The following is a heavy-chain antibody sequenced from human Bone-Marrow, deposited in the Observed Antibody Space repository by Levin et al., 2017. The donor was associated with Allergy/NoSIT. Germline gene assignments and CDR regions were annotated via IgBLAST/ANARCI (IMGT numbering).Heavy chain of an antibody. CDR1: GASVSTPRYY. V-gene: IGHV4-61*03. CDR2: VYYSGST. J-gene: IGHJ6*03. Sequence: SETLSLTCTVSGASVSTPRYYWSWIRQPPGKGLEWIGYVYYSGSTNYNPFFKSRVTISEETSKNHFSLKLPSMTAADTAVYYCARVPLSDSYHYYMDVWGQGTMVTVSS. CDR3: ARVPLSDSYHYYMDV.